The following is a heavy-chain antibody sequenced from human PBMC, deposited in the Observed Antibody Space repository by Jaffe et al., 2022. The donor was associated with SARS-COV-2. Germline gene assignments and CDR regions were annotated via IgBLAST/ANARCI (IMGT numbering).Heavy chain of an antibody. CDR3: ARHVYNSDRSGSPQGGH. CDR2: ISYSGAT. D-gene: IGHD3-22*01. J-gene: IGHJ4*02. CDR1: GGSSSSGSYY. Sequence: QLQLQESGPGLVKPSETLSLTCTISGGSSSSGSYYWGWVRQPPGKGLEWIATISYSGATYYNPSLRSRVTISVDTSKNQVSLRLSSVTAADTAAYFCARHVYNSDRSGSPQGGHWGQGTLVTVSS. V-gene: IGHV4-39*01.